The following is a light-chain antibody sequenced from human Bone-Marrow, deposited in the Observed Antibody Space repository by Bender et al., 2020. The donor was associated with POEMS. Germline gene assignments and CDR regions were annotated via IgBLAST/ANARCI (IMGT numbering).Light chain of an antibody. CDR1: SSDVGGYDY. V-gene: IGLV1-47*01. CDR2: RNN. CDR3: AAWEDSLNGWV. Sequence: QSALTQPASVSGSPGQSITISCTGTSSDVGGYDYVSWYQQLPGAAPKVLIHRNNQRPSGVPDRFSGSKSGTSASLAISGLQSEDEADYYCAAWEDSLNGWVFGGGTKLTVL. J-gene: IGLJ3*02.